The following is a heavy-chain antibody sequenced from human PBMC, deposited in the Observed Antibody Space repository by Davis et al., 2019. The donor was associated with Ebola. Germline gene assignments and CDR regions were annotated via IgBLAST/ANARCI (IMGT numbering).Heavy chain of an antibody. J-gene: IGHJ4*02. Sequence: PGGSLGLSCAASGFTFSAYPMHWVRQAPGKGLEYVAAISTDGGGTYYANSVKGRFTISRDNSKNTLYLQMGSLRVDDMAVYYCARKFSSGTYWIDYWGRGILVTVSS. D-gene: IGHD3-10*01. V-gene: IGHV3-64*01. CDR1: GFTFSAYP. CDR2: ISTDGGGT. CDR3: ARKFSSGTYWIDY.